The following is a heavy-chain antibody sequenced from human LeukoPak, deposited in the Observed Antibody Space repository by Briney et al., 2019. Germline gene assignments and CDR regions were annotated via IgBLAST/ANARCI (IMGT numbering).Heavy chain of an antibody. CDR2: IYHSGST. D-gene: IGHD6-13*01. V-gene: IGHV4-38-2*02. CDR1: GYSISGDYY. CDR3: AKNKSPAAGHYYMDV. Sequence: SETLSLTCTVSGYSISGDYYWGWIRQPPGKGLGWIGSIYHSGSTYYNPSLKSRVTISVDTSKNQFSLKLSSVTAADTAVYYCAKNKSPAAGHYYMDVWGKGTTVTVSS. J-gene: IGHJ6*03.